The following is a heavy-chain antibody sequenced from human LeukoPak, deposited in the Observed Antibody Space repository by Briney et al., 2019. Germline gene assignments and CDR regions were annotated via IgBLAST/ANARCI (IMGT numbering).Heavy chain of an antibody. J-gene: IGHJ4*02. CDR1: GYIFTNFG. CDR2: INTNTGNP. Sequence: GASVKVSCKASGYIFTNFGISWVRQARGQGLEWMGWINTNTGNPTYAQGFTGRFVFSLDTSVSTAYLQISSLKAEDTAVYYCARESSSLPPDYWGQGTLVTVSS. D-gene: IGHD6-6*01. V-gene: IGHV7-4-1*02. CDR3: ARESSSLPPDY.